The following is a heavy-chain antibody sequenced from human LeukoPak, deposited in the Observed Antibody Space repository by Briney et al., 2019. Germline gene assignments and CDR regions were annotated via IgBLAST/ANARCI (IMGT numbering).Heavy chain of an antibody. CDR1: GFTFSSYW. D-gene: IGHD3-9*01. V-gene: IGHV3-7*01. CDR3: ARVTNVLRYFDWSKRGAFDI. J-gene: IGHJ3*02. CDR2: IKQDGSEK. Sequence: GGSLRLSCAASGFTFSSYWMSWVRQAPGKGLEWVANIKQDGSEKYYVDSVKGRFTISRDNAKNTLYLQMNSLRAEDTAVYYCARVTNVLRYFDWSKRGAFDIWGQGTMVTVSS.